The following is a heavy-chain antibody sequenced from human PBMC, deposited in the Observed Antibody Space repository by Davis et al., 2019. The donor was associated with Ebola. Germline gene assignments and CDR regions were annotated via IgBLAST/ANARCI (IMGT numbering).Heavy chain of an antibody. Sequence: SLKISCAASGFTFDDYAMHWVRQAPGKGLEWVSGISWNSGSIGYADSVKGRFTISRDNAKNSLYLQMNSLRAEDTALYYCAKDMGSTYGSGSYYNAGAFDIWGQGTMVTVSS. D-gene: IGHD3-10*01. J-gene: IGHJ3*02. CDR3: AKDMGSTYGSGSYYNAGAFDI. V-gene: IGHV3-9*01. CDR1: GFTFDDYA. CDR2: ISWNSGSI.